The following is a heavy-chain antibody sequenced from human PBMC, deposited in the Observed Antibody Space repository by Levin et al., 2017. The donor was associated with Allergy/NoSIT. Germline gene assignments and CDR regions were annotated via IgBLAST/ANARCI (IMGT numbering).Heavy chain of an antibody. CDR2: INSSGGST. CDR1: GYTFINHY. V-gene: IGHV1-46*01. J-gene: IGHJ4*02. CDR3: ARDLLQHCAGGACYYFDY. D-gene: IGHD2-21*02. Sequence: ESLKISCKASGYTFINHYMHWLRQVPGQGPEWMGIINSSGGSTNYAQKFQGRVTMTRDPSTSTVYMELSSLTSEDTAVYYCARDLLQHCAGGACYYFDYWGQGTLVTVSS.